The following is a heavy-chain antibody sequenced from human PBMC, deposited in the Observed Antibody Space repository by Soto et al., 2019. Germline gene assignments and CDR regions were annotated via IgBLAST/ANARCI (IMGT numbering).Heavy chain of an antibody. J-gene: IGHJ3*01. D-gene: IGHD6-19*01. Sequence: GASVKVSCKASGGTFGRNAINWVRQAPGQGLEWMGGIIPMFGTANHAQKFRDRIVITADESTNTAYLELNSLRYEDTAIYYCARPQGSGWRFNALDFWGQGTVVTASS. CDR2: IIPMFGTA. V-gene: IGHV1-69*13. CDR1: GGTFGRNA. CDR3: ARPQGSGWRFNALDF.